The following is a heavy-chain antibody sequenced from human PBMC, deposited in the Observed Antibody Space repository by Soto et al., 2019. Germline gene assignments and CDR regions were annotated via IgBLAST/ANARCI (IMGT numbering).Heavy chain of an antibody. CDR2: IYYSGST. Sequence: SETLSLTCTVSGGSISSYYWSWIRQPPGKGLEWIGYIYYSGSTNYNPSLKSRVTISVDTSKNQFSLKLSSVTAADTAVYYCAAAGYSYGFGYFDYWGQGTLVTVSA. CDR3: AAAGYSYGFGYFDY. J-gene: IGHJ4*02. CDR1: GGSISSYY. D-gene: IGHD5-18*01. V-gene: IGHV4-59*01.